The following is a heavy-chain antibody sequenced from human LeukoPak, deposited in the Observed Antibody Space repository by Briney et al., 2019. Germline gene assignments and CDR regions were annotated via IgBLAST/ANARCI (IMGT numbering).Heavy chain of an antibody. Sequence: GASVKVSCKASGYTFISYGISWVRQAPGQGLEWMGWISAYNGNTNYAQKLQGRVTMTTDTSTSTAYMELRSLRSDDTAVYYCARDRPYGSGSYYGGPELLDYYGMDVWGQGTTVTVSS. D-gene: IGHD3-10*01. CDR2: ISAYNGNT. J-gene: IGHJ6*02. CDR1: GYTFISYG. V-gene: IGHV1-18*01. CDR3: ARDRPYGSGSYYGGPELLDYYGMDV.